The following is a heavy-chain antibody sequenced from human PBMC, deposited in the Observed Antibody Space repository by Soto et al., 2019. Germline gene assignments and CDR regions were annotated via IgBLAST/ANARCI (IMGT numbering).Heavy chain of an antibody. D-gene: IGHD2-2*01. Sequence: GESLKISCRGSGYRFTGYWIIWVRQMPGKGLEWMGRIDPSDSYTNYSPSFQGHVTISADKSISAVYLQWGSLKASDTAMYYCARLYCSSSTCDSWFDPWGQGTLVTVSS. V-gene: IGHV5-10-1*01. CDR1: GYRFTGYW. J-gene: IGHJ5*02. CDR3: ARLYCSSSTCDSWFDP. CDR2: IDPSDSYT.